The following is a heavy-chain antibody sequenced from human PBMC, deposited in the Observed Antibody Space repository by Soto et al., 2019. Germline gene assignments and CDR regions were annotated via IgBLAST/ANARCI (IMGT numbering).Heavy chain of an antibody. CDR2: IYYSGST. Sequence: SETLSLTCTVSGGSISSYYWSWIRQPPGKGLEWIGYIYYSGSTNYNPSLKSRVTISVDTSKNQFSLKLSSVTAADTAVYYCAGYDILTGFDGGLDYWGQGTLVTVSS. J-gene: IGHJ4*02. V-gene: IGHV4-59*01. D-gene: IGHD3-9*01. CDR1: GGSISSYY. CDR3: AGYDILTGFDGGLDY.